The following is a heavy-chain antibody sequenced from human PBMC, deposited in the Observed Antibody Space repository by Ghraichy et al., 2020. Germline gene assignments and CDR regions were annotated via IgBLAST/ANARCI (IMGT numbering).Heavy chain of an antibody. Sequence: GESLNISCAASGFTFSSYAMSWVRQAPGKGLEWVSAISGSGGSTYYADSVKGRFTISRDNSKNTLYLQMNSLRAEDTAVYYCAKDRRQLVLGDAFDIWGQGTMVTVSS. J-gene: IGHJ3*02. CDR2: ISGSGGST. CDR3: AKDRRQLVLGDAFDI. V-gene: IGHV3-23*01. CDR1: GFTFSSYA. D-gene: IGHD6-13*01.